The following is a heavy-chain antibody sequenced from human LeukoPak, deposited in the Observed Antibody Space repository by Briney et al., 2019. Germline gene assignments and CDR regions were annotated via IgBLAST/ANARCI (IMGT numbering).Heavy chain of an antibody. D-gene: IGHD6-13*01. CDR1: GYTFTGYY. CDR2: INPNSGAT. CDR3: ARTREYSSSWYFPPFDP. J-gene: IGHJ5*02. V-gene: IGHV1-2*02. Sequence: GASVKVSCKASGYTFTGYYMHWVRQAPGQGLEWMGWINPNSGATNYAQKFQGRVTMTRDPSISTAYMELSGLTSDDTAVYYCARTREYSSSWYFPPFDPWGQGTLVTVSS.